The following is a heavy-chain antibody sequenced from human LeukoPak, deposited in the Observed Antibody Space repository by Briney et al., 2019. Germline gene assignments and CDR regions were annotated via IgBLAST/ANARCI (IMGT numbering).Heavy chain of an antibody. CDR3: AKYQTGTWTSYDSSDI. CDR1: GFSFSSPG. D-gene: IGHD1-7*01. Sequence: SGGSLRLSCTASGFSFSSPGMNWVRQAPGKGLEWVSSLHGESTIKVYADSVKGRFTISRDNAKNSLYLQMDSLRAEDTAVYYCAKYQTGTWTSYDSSDIWGQGTLVTVSS. J-gene: IGHJ3*02. CDR2: LHGESTIK. V-gene: IGHV3-21*01.